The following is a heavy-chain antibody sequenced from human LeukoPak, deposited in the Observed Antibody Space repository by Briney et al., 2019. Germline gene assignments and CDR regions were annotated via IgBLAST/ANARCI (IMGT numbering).Heavy chain of an antibody. CDR3: ASDSAYCSGGSCYPGYFDY. J-gene: IGHJ4*02. D-gene: IGHD2-15*01. CDR1: GFIFSSYG. Sequence: GGSLRLSCGASGFIFSSYGMHWVRQSPGKGLEWVAVIWHDGSDKFYADSVRGRFTISRDNSDNTLHLQMNSLRDEDTAVYYCASDSAYCSGGSCYPGYFDYWGQGTLVTVSS. V-gene: IGHV3-33*01. CDR2: IWHDGSDK.